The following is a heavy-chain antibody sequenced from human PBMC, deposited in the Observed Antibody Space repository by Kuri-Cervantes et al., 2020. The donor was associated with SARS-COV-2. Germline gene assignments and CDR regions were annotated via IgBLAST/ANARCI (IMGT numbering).Heavy chain of an antibody. Sequence: GESLKISCAASGFTVSSNYMSWVRQAPGKGLEWVSVIYSCGSTYYADSVKGRFTISRDNSKNTLYLQMNSLRAEDTAVYYCARASSHYYDFWSGSYDAFDIWGQGTMVTVSS. CDR2: IYSCGST. V-gene: IGHV3-66*03. CDR1: GFTVSSNY. J-gene: IGHJ3*02. D-gene: IGHD3-3*01. CDR3: ARASSHYYDFWSGSYDAFDI.